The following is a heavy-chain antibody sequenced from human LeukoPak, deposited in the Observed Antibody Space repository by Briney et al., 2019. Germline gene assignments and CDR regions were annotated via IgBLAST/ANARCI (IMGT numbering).Heavy chain of an antibody. CDR1: GGSVISGSHY. CDR2: IYYSGST. J-gene: IGHJ3*02. V-gene: IGHV4-61*01. D-gene: IGHD1-7*01. Sequence: KPSETLSLTCTVSGGSVISGSHYWTWIRQPPGKGLEWIGYIYYSGSTYYNPSLKSRVTISVDTSKNQFSLKLSSVTAADTAVYYCARVSREVETGTTYDAFDIWGQGTMVTVSS. CDR3: ARVSREVETGTTYDAFDI.